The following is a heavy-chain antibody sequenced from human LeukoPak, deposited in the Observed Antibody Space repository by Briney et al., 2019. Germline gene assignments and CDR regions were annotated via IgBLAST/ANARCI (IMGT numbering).Heavy chain of an antibody. D-gene: IGHD3-22*01. V-gene: IGHV4-31*01. CDR2: IYYSGST. J-gene: IGHJ4*02. CDR3: ASSAYYDSSGYYYFDY. CDR1: GGSISSGGYY. Sequence: SQTLSLTCTVSGGSISSGGYYWSWIRQHPGKGLEWIGYIYYSGSTYYNPSLKSQVTISVDTSKNQFFLKLSSVTAADTAVYYCASSAYYDSSGYYYFDYWGQGTLVTVSS.